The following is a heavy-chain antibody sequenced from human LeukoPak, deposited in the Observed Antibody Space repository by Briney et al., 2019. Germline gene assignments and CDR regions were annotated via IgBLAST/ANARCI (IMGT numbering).Heavy chain of an antibody. CDR3: ARSLELRYYYYYMDV. Sequence: ASVKVSCKASGYTFTSYDINWVRQATGQGLEWMGWMNPNSGSTGYAQKFQGRVTMTRNTSISTAYMELSSLRSEDTAVYYCARSLELRYYYYYMDVWGKGTTVTVSS. CDR2: MNPNSGST. D-gene: IGHD1-7*01. J-gene: IGHJ6*03. CDR1: GYTFTSYD. V-gene: IGHV1-8*01.